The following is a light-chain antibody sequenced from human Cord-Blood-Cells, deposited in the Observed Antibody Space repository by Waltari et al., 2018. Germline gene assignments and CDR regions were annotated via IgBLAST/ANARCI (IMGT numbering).Light chain of an antibody. V-gene: IGKV1-39*01. CDR2: SAS. J-gene: IGKJ4*01. CDR3: QQSYSTLS. Sequence: DIQMTQSPSSLSASVGDRVTITCRASQSISSYLNWYQQKPGKAPKLLIYSASSLQSGVPSRFSGSGSGTDFTLTMSSLQPEDFATYYCQQSYSTLSFGGGTKVEIK. CDR1: QSISSY.